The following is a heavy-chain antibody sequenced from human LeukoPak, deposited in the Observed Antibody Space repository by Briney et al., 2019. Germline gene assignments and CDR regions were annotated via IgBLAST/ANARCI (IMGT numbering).Heavy chain of an antibody. CDR3: ARDDGNGVDY. V-gene: IGHV3-74*01. Sequence: GGSLRLSCAASGFTFSYYWMVWVRQAPGKGLVSVSRISSDGTSTTYADSVKGRFTVSRDNAKNTLYLQMNSLRADDTAVYYCARDDGNGVDYWGQGTLVTVSS. CDR2: ISSDGTST. D-gene: IGHD5-24*01. CDR1: GFTFSYYW. J-gene: IGHJ4*02.